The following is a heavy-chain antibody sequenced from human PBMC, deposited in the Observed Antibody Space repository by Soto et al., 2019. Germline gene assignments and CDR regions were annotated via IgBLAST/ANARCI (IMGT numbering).Heavy chain of an antibody. CDR3: ARDVRTPSIAAAGSDYYYGMDV. V-gene: IGHV3-33*01. J-gene: IGHJ6*02. CDR2: IWYDGSNK. D-gene: IGHD6-13*01. Sequence: QVQLVESGGGVVQPGRSLRLSCAASGFTFSSYGMHWVRQAPGKGLEWVAVIWYDGSNKYYADSVKGRFTISRDNSKNTLYLQMNSLRAEDTAVYYCARDVRTPSIAAAGSDYYYGMDVWGQGTTVTVSS. CDR1: GFTFSSYG.